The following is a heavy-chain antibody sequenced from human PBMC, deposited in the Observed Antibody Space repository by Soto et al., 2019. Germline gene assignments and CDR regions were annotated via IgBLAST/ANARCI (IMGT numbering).Heavy chain of an antibody. J-gene: IGHJ4*02. CDR1: GFTFSSYA. V-gene: IGHV3-30*18. D-gene: IGHD2-2*01. Sequence: GGSLRLSCATSGFTFSSYAMSWVRQAPGKGLECVAVISDTGSSHYYAASVEGRFTISRENSKNTLSLHMDRLRVEDTAVYYCAKDRGGDCPDNGCYFGADYWGQGTPVTVS. CDR3: AKDRGGDCPDNGCYFGADY. CDR2: ISDTGSSH.